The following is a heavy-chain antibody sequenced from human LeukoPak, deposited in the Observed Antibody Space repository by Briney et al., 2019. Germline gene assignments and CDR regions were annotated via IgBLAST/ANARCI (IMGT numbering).Heavy chain of an antibody. CDR2: IIPILGIA. V-gene: IGHV1-69*04. D-gene: IGHD3-22*01. Sequence: GASVKVSCKASGGTFSSYAISWVRQAPGQGLEWMGRIIPILGIANYAQKFEGRVTITADKSTSTAYMELSSLRSEDTAVYYCARSRGAITMIVVDAFDIWGQGTMVTVSS. CDR1: GGTFSSYA. CDR3: ARSRGAITMIVVDAFDI. J-gene: IGHJ3*02.